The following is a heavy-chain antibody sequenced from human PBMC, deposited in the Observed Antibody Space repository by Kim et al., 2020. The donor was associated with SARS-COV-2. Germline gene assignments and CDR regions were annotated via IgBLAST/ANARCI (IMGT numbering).Heavy chain of an antibody. D-gene: IGHD2-2*01. CDR3: AKKVYTGSTSSTLDM. CDR2: ISYDGTTK. Sequence: GGSLRLSCAASGFTFNTFGMHWVRQTPGKGLEWVAVISYDGTTKYFADSVKGRFTISRDNFRNTVYLQMNSLRAEDTALYYCAKKVYTGSTSSTLDMWGQGTMVTVS. CDR1: GFTFNTFG. V-gene: IGHV3-30*18. J-gene: IGHJ3*02.